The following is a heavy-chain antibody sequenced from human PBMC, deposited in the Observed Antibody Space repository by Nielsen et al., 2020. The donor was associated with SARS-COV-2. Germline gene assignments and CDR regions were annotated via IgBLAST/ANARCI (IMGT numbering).Heavy chain of an antibody. J-gene: IGHJ6*03. D-gene: IGHD2-8*01. CDR3: ARLYCAINTCHWGFNYLYMDV. CDR2: ISYNGNP. CDR1: GASISDYY. V-gene: IGHV4-59*01. Sequence: SETLSLTCSVSGASISDYYWTWVRQPPGRGLEWIGHISYNGNPNYSPSLESRVTISVDTARNQLSLGLNSVTAADTAVYYCARLYCAINTCHWGFNYLYMDVWGKGTTVTVSS.